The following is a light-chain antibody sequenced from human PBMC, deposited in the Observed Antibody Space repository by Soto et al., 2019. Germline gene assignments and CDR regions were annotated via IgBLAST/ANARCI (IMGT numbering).Light chain of an antibody. V-gene: IGKV3-15*01. Sequence: EIVLTQSPGTLSLSPGERATLSCRASQSVAIYLAWYQQKPGQVPRPLIYAATARAPGIPATFSGSGSETEFTLTINSLQSEDAAVYYCQQYKDWPPTFGQGTKVDIK. CDR3: QQYKDWPPT. J-gene: IGKJ1*01. CDR2: AAT. CDR1: QSVAIY.